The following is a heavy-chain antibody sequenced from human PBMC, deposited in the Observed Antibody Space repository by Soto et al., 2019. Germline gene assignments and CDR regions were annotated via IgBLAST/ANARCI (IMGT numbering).Heavy chain of an antibody. CDR1: GYSFTSYW. J-gene: IGHJ4*02. CDR3: ARLGSGNYYMVY. Sequence: GESLKISCQGSGYSFTSYWIGWVRQMPGKGLECMGIIYPSVSYTNYSPSFQGHVTISADKSISTAYLQWSSLKASDTAMYYCARLGSGNYYMVYWGQGTLVTVS. V-gene: IGHV5-10-1*01. D-gene: IGHD3-10*01. CDR2: IYPSVSYT.